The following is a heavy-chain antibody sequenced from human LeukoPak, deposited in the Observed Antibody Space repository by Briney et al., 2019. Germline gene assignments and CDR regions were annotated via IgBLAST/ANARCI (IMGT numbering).Heavy chain of an antibody. Sequence: GGSLRLSCAASGFTFSSYAMNWVRQAPGKGLEWVSAISGSGGSTYYADSVKGRFTISRDNAKNSLYLQMNSLRAEDTAVYYCARDLSSSWYRGFDXXXXXXLXTVSS. CDR3: ARDLSSSWYRGFDX. D-gene: IGHD6-13*01. V-gene: IGHV3-23*01. CDR1: GFTFSSYA. CDR2: ISGSGGST. J-gene: IGHJ4*01.